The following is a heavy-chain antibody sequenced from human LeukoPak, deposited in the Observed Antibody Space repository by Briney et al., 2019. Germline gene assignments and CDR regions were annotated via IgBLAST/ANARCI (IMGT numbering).Heavy chain of an antibody. D-gene: IGHD3-22*01. Sequence: GGSLRLSCAASGFIVSSNYMNWVRQAPGKGLEWVSVIYSGGSTYYADSVKGRFTISRDNSKNTLYVQVNSLGTEDTAAYYCAKGSYYDSSGSFYFDYWGQGTLVTVSS. V-gene: IGHV3-53*01. CDR3: AKGSYYDSSGSFYFDY. CDR2: IYSGGST. CDR1: GFIVSSNY. J-gene: IGHJ4*02.